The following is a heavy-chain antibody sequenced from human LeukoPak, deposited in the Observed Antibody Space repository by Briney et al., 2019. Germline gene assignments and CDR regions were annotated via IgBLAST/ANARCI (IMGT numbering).Heavy chain of an antibody. J-gene: IGHJ4*02. CDR1: GFTFSSYG. CDR2: ISYDGSNK. Sequence: GRSLRLSCAASGFTFSSYGMHWVRQAPGKGLEWVAAISYDGSNKYYPDSVQGRFTISRDNSKNTLYLQMNRLRAEDTAVYYCAKDYDILTGYYRTYFDYWGQGTLVTVSS. D-gene: IGHD3-9*01. CDR3: AKDYDILTGYYRTYFDY. V-gene: IGHV3-30*18.